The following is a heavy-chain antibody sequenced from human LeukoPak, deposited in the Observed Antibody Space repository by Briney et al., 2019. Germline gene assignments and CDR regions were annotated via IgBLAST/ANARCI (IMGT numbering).Heavy chain of an antibody. J-gene: IGHJ3*02. V-gene: IGHV4-59*01. Sequence: SETLSLTSTVPGGSISSYYWSWIRQPPGKGLEWIGYIYYSGGTTYNPSLKSRVTISVDTSKNQFSLKLSSVTAADTAVYYCARDIVGMVRGVIHVRAFDIWGQGTMVTVSS. CDR1: GGSISSYY. CDR2: IYYSGGT. CDR3: ARDIVGMVRGVIHVRAFDI. D-gene: IGHD3-10*01.